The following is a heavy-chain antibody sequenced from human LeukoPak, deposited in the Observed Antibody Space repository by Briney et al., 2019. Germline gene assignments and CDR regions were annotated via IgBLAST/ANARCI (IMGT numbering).Heavy chain of an antibody. CDR1: GFTFSSYS. CDR3: ATSFGPVIAAAGTGAD. J-gene: IGHJ4*02. D-gene: IGHD6-13*01. Sequence: GGSLRLSCAASGFTFSSYSMNWVRQAPGKGLEWVSAMSGSGGSTYYADSVKGRFTISRDNSKNTLSLQMNSLRAEDTAVYYCATSFGPVIAAAGTGADWGQGTLVTVSS. V-gene: IGHV3-23*01. CDR2: MSGSGGST.